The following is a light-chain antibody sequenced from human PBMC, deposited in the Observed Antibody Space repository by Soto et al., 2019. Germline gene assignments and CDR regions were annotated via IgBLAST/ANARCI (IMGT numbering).Light chain of an antibody. CDR3: HPYGSPST. V-gene: IGKV3-20*01. J-gene: IGKJ5*01. CDR1: QSVSRN. Sequence: TLSVSPEEGATLSCRASQSVSRNLAWYQHKPGHSPRLLIYGTSSRATGIPDRFSGSGSGTDFTLTISRLKPEDFAVYNCHPYGSPSTFAQRT. CDR2: GTS.